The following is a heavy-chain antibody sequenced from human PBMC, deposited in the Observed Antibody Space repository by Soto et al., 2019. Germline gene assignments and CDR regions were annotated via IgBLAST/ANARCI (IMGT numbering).Heavy chain of an antibody. CDR1: GFSFSTYS. CDR3: ARDVPNWHFDS. Sequence: EVQLVESGGGLVKPGGSLRLSCAASGFSFSTYSMNWVRQAPGKGLEWVSSIIGSSTYIFYADSVKGRFTISRDNAKNPLYLQVNSLRAEDTAVYYCARDVPNWHFDSWGEGTLVTVSP. J-gene: IGHJ4*02. D-gene: IGHD1-1*01. CDR2: IIGSSTYI. V-gene: IGHV3-21*03.